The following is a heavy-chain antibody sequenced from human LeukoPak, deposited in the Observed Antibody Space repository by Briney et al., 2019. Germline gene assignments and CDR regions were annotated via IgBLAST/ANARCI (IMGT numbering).Heavy chain of an antibody. D-gene: IGHD6-13*01. CDR2: ISGSGGST. Sequence: PGGSLRLSCAAPGFTFSSYAMSWVRQAPGKGLEWVSAISGSGGSTYYADSVKGRFTISRDNSKNTLYLQMNSLRAEDTAVYYCAKSGTRSSWSPRVKTYLDYWGQGTLVTVSS. CDR3: AKSGTRSSWSPRVKTYLDY. CDR1: GFTFSSYA. V-gene: IGHV3-23*01. J-gene: IGHJ4*02.